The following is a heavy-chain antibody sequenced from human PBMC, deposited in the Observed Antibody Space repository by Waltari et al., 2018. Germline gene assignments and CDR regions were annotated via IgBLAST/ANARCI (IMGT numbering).Heavy chain of an antibody. CDR1: GGSISSRSYY. Sequence: QLQLQESGPGLVKPSETLSLTCTVSGGSISSRSYYWGWIRQPPGKGLEWIGSIYYSGSTYYNPSLKSRVTISVDTSKNQFSLKLSSVTAADTAVYYCARDSTVTTLGIDIWGQGTMVTVSS. V-gene: IGHV4-39*02. J-gene: IGHJ3*02. CDR3: ARDSTVTTLGIDI. D-gene: IGHD4-17*01. CDR2: IYYSGST.